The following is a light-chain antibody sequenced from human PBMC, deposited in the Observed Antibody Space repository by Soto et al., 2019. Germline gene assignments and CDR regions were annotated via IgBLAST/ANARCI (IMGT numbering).Light chain of an antibody. CDR1: QSISDT. CDR3: QQYNNWPPWT. CDR2: GAS. Sequence: EIVMTQSPATLSVSPGGRATLSCRSSQSISDTLAWYQQKPGQAPRLLIYGASTRATGIPARFSGSGSGTEFTLNIRSLQSEDFAVYYCQQYNNWPPWTFGQGTKVDIK. J-gene: IGKJ1*01. V-gene: IGKV3-15*01.